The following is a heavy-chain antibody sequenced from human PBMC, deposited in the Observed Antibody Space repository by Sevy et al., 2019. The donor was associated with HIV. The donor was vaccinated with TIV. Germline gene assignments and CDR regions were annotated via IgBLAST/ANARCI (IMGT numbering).Heavy chain of an antibody. CDR2: ISSSGSYI. CDR1: GFTFSSYS. D-gene: IGHD1-26*01. Sequence: GGSLRLSCAASGFTFSSYSMNWVRQAPGNGLEWVSSISSSGSYIFYAHSVKGRFTISRDNAKNSLSLQMNSLRAEDTAMYYCAREGGSYMDFSGQGTLVTVSS. V-gene: IGHV3-21*01. J-gene: IGHJ4*02. CDR3: AREGGSYMDF.